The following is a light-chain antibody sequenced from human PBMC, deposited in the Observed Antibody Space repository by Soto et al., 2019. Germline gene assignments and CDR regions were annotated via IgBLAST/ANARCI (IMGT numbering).Light chain of an antibody. Sequence: EIVLTQSPGSLSLSPGQRATLSCRASQSVDTTFFAWYQKKPGQAPRLLIYGASKRATGITDRFSGSGSGTDFTLIISRLEPEDFAVYYCQPYKSSVPFGQGTKVEIK. J-gene: IGKJ1*01. V-gene: IGKV3-20*01. CDR3: QPYKSSVP. CDR2: GAS. CDR1: QSVDTTF.